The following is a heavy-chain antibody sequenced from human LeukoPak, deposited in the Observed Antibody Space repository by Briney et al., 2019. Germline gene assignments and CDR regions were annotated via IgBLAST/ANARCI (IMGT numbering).Heavy chain of an antibody. J-gene: IGHJ4*02. CDR1: GLTVSNKY. CDR2: IYGGGTT. Sequence: GGSLRLSCAASGLTVSNKYMSWVRQAPGKGLEWVSVIYGGGTTYYADSVKGRITISGDNSNNMLYLQMNSLRAEDTAVYYCARSPYGDSTGPYYFDYWGQGTLVTVSS. V-gene: IGHV3-66*01. D-gene: IGHD4-17*01. CDR3: ARSPYGDSTGPYYFDY.